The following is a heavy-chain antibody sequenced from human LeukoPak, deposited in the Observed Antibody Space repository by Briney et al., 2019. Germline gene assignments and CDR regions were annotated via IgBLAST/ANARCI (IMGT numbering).Heavy chain of an antibody. J-gene: IGHJ4*02. V-gene: IGHV4-59*04. CDR2: IYYSGST. Sequence: SETLSLTCTVSGGSISSYYWSWIRQPPGKGLEWIGYIYYSGSTYYNPSLKSRVTISVDTSKNQFSLKLSSVTAADTAVYYCATLTPGIAAAGRHSGFDYWGQGTLVTVSS. CDR3: ATLTPGIAAAGRHSGFDY. CDR1: GGSISSYY. D-gene: IGHD6-13*01.